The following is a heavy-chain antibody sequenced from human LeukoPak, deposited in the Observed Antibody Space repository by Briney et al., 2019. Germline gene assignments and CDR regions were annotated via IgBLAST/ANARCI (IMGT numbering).Heavy chain of an antibody. CDR2: THYSGST. V-gene: IGHV4-59*01. CDR3: GRRTFYDTLTGYKYWYFDL. Sequence: SETLSLTYTVSGGPISSYYWSWIRQPPGKRLEWIGYTHYSGSTDKNPSLWSRVTMSVDTSKNQISLKLSSVTAADTAVYYCGRRTFYDTLTGYKYWYFDLWGRGTLVTVSS. D-gene: IGHD3-9*01. CDR1: GGPISSYY. J-gene: IGHJ2*01.